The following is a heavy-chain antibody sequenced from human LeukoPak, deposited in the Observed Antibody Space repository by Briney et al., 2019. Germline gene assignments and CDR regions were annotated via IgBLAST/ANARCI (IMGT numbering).Heavy chain of an antibody. V-gene: IGHV3-21*01. D-gene: IGHD5-18*01. CDR3: ASLSYGSPEV. CDR1: GFAFSSYA. CDR2: ISSSSSYI. J-gene: IGHJ6*02. Sequence: GGSLRLSCAASGFAFSSYAMSWVRQAPGKGLEWVSSISSSSSYIYYADSVKGRFTISRDNAKNSLYLQMNSLRAEDTAVYYCASLSYGSPEVWGQGTTVTVSS.